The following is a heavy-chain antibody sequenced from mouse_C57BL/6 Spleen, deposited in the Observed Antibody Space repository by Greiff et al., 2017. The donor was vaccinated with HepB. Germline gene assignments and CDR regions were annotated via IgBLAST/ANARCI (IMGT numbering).Heavy chain of an antibody. J-gene: IGHJ2*01. CDR3: ASGVTTVERYFDY. Sequence: QVQLQQPGAELVKPGASVKLSCKASGYTFTSYWMQWVKQRPGQGLEWIGEIDPSDSYTNYNQKFKGKATLTVDTSSSTAYMQLSSLTSEDSAVYYGASGVTTVERYFDYWGQGTTLTVSS. D-gene: IGHD1-1*01. V-gene: IGHV1-50*01. CDR2: IDPSDSYT. CDR1: GYTFTSYW.